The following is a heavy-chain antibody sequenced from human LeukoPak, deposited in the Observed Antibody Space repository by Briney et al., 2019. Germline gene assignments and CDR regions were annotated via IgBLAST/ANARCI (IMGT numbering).Heavy chain of an antibody. J-gene: IGHJ3*02. V-gene: IGHV1-18*01. CDR3: ARGTTLGRLGNAFDI. CDR2: ISAYNGNT. CDR1: GYTFTSHG. Sequence: ASVKVSCKASGYTFTSHGISWVRQAPGQGLEWMGWISAYNGNTNYAQKLQGRVTMTTDTSTSTAYMELRSLRSDDTAVYYCARGTTLGRLGNAFDIWGQGTMVTVSS. D-gene: IGHD3-3*01.